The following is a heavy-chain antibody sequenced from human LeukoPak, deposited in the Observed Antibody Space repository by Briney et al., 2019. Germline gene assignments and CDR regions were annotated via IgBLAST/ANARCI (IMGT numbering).Heavy chain of an antibody. Sequence: GGSLRLSCAASGFTFSSYDMHWVRQATGKGLEWVSAIGTAGDTYYPDSVKGRFTISRDNSKNTLYLQMNSLRAEDTAVYYCAKAQGDYPNYYYYYGMDVWGQGTTVTVSS. CDR3: AKAQGDYPNYYYYYGMDV. CDR1: GFTFSSYD. J-gene: IGHJ6*02. V-gene: IGHV3-13*01. D-gene: IGHD4-17*01. CDR2: IGTAGDT.